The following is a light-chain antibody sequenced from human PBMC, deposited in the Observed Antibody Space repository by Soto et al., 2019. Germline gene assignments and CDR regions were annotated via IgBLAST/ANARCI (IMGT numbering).Light chain of an antibody. CDR1: SSNIGSNY. CDR3: AAWDDSLSGPV. J-gene: IGLJ3*02. CDR2: RNN. Sequence: QAVVTQPPSASWTPGQRVTISCSGSSSNIGSNYVYWYQQLPGTAPKLLIYRNNQRPSGVPDRFSGSKSGTSASLAISGLRSEDEADYYCAAWDDSLSGPVFGGGTKVTVL. V-gene: IGLV1-47*01.